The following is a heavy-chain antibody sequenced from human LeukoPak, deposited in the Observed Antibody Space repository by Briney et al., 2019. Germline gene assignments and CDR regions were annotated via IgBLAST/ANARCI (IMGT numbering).Heavy chain of an antibody. D-gene: IGHD3-9*01. CDR3: TRDPTYYLRYGYFDF. Sequence: GGSLRLSCAASGFSLTSSAMNWVRQAPGKGLEWVSSINSVSSHIYYANSVRGRFTISRDNAKNSLYLQMSSLTAEDTAVYYCTRDPTYYLRYGYFDFWGQGVLVTVSS. CDR1: GFSLTSSA. V-gene: IGHV3-21*01. J-gene: IGHJ4*02. CDR2: INSVSSHI.